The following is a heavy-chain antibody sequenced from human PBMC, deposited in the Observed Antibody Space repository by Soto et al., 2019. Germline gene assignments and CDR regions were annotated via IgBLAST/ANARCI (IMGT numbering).Heavy chain of an antibody. CDR2: VYWNDDK. Sequence: SGPTLVNPTQTLTLTCTFSGFSLTTSGVSVGWVRHPPGKALEWVAFVYWNDDKRYSPSLKSRLTITKDNSKKQVALTMTNMDPVDTATYYCAYRVGSRGSFDYWGPGTLVTVSS. V-gene: IGHV2-5*01. CDR3: AYRVGSRGSFDY. J-gene: IGHJ4*02. CDR1: GFSLTTSGVS. D-gene: IGHD6-25*01.